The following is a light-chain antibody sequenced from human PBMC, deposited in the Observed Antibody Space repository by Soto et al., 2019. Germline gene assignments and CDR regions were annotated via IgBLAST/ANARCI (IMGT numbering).Light chain of an antibody. CDR1: QSINNF. CDR3: QQFYSAPIN. V-gene: IGKV1-39*01. Sequence: DIQMTQSPSSLSASVGDRVTITCRASQSINNFLNWYQQKPGRAPNLLIYSASTLHSGVPSRFSGTKSATDFTLTITSLQPEDFATYYCQQFYSAPINFGQGTRLEIK. CDR2: SAS. J-gene: IGKJ5*01.